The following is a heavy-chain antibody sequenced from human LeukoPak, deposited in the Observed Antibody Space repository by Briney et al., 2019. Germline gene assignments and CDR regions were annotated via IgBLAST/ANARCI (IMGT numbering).Heavy chain of an antibody. J-gene: IGHJ4*02. V-gene: IGHV3-7*01. D-gene: IGHD6-19*01. CDR2: IKQDGSEK. Sequence: GGSLRLSCAASGFTFSSYWMSWVRQAPGKGLEWVANIKQDGSEKYYVDSVKGRFTISRDNAKNSLYLQMNSLRAEDTAVYYCAQSPSVAYFDYWGQGTLVTVSS. CDR3: AQSPSVAYFDY. CDR1: GFTFSSYW.